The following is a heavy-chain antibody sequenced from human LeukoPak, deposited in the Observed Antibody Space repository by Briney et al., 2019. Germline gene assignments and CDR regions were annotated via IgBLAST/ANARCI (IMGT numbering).Heavy chain of an antibody. CDR3: ARDSSSSEDY. V-gene: IGHV4-34*01. CDR1: GGSFSVYY. Sequence: SETLSLTCAVYGGSFSVYYWSWIRQPPGKGLEWIGEINHSGSTNYNPSLKSRVTISVDTSKNQFSLKLSSVIAADTAVYYCARDSSSSEDYWGQGTLVTVSS. CDR2: INHSGST. J-gene: IGHJ4*02. D-gene: IGHD6-6*01.